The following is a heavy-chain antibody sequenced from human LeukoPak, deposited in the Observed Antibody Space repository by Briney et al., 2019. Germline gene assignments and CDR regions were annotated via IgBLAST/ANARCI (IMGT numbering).Heavy chain of an antibody. CDR1: GYTFTSYY. Sequence: ASVKVSCKASGYTFTSYYMHWVRQAPGQRLEWIGCINPDNGDTKYSQEFQGRVTITRDTSATTAYMELSSLRSEDMAVYYCTLYNYWGQGTLVTVSS. D-gene: IGHD1-14*01. CDR3: TLYNY. V-gene: IGHV1-3*03. J-gene: IGHJ4*02. CDR2: INPDNGDT.